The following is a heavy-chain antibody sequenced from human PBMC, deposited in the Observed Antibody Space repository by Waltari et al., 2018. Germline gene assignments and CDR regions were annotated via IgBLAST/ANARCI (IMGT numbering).Heavy chain of an antibody. CDR2: ISHSGST. V-gene: IGHV4-4*02. Sequence: QVQLQESGPGLVKPSGTLSLTCAVSGGSISSSNWRSWVRQPPRKWLEWIGEISHSGSTNDNPSLKSRVTISVDKSKNQFSLKLSSVTAADTAVYYCARGHQSGTYDSSGYYYVWGQGTLVTVSS. CDR1: GGSISSSNW. J-gene: IGHJ4*02. D-gene: IGHD3-22*01. CDR3: ARGHQSGTYDSSGYYYV.